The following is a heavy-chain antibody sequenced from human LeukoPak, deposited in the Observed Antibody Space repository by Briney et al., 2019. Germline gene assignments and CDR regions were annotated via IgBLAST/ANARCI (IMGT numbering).Heavy chain of an antibody. CDR2: VYYSGST. J-gene: IGHJ4*02. V-gene: IGHV4-59*11. D-gene: IGHD5-18*01. CDR3: ARGDTAMHMDY. CDR1: GDSMSGHF. Sequence: SETLSLTCAVSGDSMSGHFWSWIRQPPGKGLEWIGYVYYSGSTYYNPSLKSRLTMSVDTSKNHFSLRLSSVTAADTAVYYCARGDTAMHMDYWGQGTLVTVSS.